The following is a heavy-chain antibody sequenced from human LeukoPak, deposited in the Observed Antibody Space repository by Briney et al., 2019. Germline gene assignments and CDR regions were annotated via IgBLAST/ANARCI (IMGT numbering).Heavy chain of an antibody. J-gene: IGHJ5*02. V-gene: IGHV1-46*03. Sequence: ASVKVSCKASGYTFTSYYMHWVRQAPGQGLEWMGIINPSGGSTSYAQKLQGRVTMTRDTSTSTVYMELSSLRSEDTAVYYCARDLDIVATTRNWFDPWGQGTLVTVSS. D-gene: IGHD5-12*01. CDR3: ARDLDIVATTRNWFDP. CDR2: INPSGGST. CDR1: GYTFTSYY.